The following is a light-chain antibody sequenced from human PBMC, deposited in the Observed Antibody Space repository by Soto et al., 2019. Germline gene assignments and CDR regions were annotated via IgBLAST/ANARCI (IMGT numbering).Light chain of an antibody. CDR2: AAS. CDR3: QKYNSAPQIT. J-gene: IGKJ4*01. Sequence: DIQMTQSPSSLYASVGDTVTITCRASQGISNYLAWYQQKPGKVPKLLIYAASTLQSGVPSRFSGSGSGTDFTLTISSLQPEDVATYYCQKYNSAPQITFGGGTKVEIK. CDR1: QGISNY. V-gene: IGKV1-27*01.